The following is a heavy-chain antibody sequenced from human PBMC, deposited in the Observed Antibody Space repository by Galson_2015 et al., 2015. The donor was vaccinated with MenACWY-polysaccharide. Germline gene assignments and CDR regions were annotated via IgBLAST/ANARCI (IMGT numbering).Heavy chain of an antibody. CDR3: ARIPLGVAGTGDAFDI. J-gene: IGHJ3*02. V-gene: IGHV4-39*01. CDR2: IYYSGST. D-gene: IGHD6-19*01. Sequence: WIGSIYYSGSTYYNPSLKSRVTISVDTSKNQFSLKLSSVTAADTAVYYCARIPLGVAGTGDAFDIWGQGTMVTVSS.